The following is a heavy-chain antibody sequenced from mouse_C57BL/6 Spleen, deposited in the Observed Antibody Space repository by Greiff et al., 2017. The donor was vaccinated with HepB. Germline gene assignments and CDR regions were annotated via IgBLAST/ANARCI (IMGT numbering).Heavy chain of an antibody. D-gene: IGHD2-4*01. J-gene: IGHJ4*01. CDR2: ISSGSSTI. CDR1: GFTFSDYG. V-gene: IGHV5-17*01. CDR3: ASPSYYDYGDYYAMDY. Sequence: EVKLVESGGGLVKPGGSLKLSCAASGFTFSDYGMHWVRQAPEKGLEWVAYISSGSSTIYYADTVKGRFTISRDNAKNTLFLQMTSLRSEDTAMYYCASPSYYDYGDYYAMDYWGQGTSVTVSS.